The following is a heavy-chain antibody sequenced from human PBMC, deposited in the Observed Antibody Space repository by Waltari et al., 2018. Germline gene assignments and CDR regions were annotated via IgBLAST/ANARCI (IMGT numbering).Heavy chain of an antibody. V-gene: IGHV1-69*12. J-gene: IGHJ5*02. CDR3: ARDRDWNYGFGVAAFDP. D-gene: IGHD1-7*01. CDR1: GGTFSSYA. CDR2: IIPIFGTA. Sequence: QVQLVQSGAEVKKAGSSVKVSCKASGGTFSSYAIRWVRQAPGKWLEWMGGIIPIFGTANYAQKFQGRVTITADESTSTAYMELSSLRSEDTAVYYCARDRDWNYGFGVAAFDPWGQGTLVTVSS.